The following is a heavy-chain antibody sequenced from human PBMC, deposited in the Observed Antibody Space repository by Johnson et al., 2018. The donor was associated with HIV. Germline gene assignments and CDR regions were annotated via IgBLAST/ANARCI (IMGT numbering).Heavy chain of an antibody. V-gene: IGHV3-13*01. CDR2: IGTAGET. J-gene: IGHJ3*02. CDR1: GFTFRSYD. D-gene: IGHD2-21*02. CDR3: TRDPAYCGGDWCGAFDI. Sequence: VQLVESGGGLVQPGGSLRLSCAASGFTFRSYDMHWVRQVTGKGLEWVSAIGTAGETNYPGSVKGRFTISRDNSKNTLYLQMSSLRAEDTAVYYCTRDPAYCGGDWCGAFDIWGQATMVTVSS.